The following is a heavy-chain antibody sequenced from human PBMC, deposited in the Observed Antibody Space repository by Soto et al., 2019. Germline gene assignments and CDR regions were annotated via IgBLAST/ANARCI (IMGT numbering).Heavy chain of an antibody. CDR1: GYTFTGYD. CDR2: MNPNSGHR. CDR3: AKADPRYYSMDV. J-gene: IGHJ6*03. V-gene: IGHV1-8*01. Sequence: QVQLVQSGAEVQKPGASVKVSCKASGYTFTGYDITWVRQAPGQGLEWMGWMNPNSGHRGYAQRFQGRVTMTSDNSISTAYMELSSLRSEDTAVYYCAKADPRYYSMDVWGKGTTVTVSS.